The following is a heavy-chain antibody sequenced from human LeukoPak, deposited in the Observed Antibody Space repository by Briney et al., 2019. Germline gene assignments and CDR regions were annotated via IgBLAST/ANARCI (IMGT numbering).Heavy chain of an antibody. CDR2: IIPIFGTA. J-gene: IGHJ4*02. Sequence: SVKVSRKASGGTFSSYAISWVRQAPGQGLEWMGGIIPIFGTANYAQKFQGRVTITADESTSTAYMELSSLRSEDTAVYYCAREGIYSSGSPLANRDWGQGTLVTVSS. V-gene: IGHV1-69*13. D-gene: IGHD6-19*01. CDR1: GGTFSSYA. CDR3: AREGIYSSGSPLANRD.